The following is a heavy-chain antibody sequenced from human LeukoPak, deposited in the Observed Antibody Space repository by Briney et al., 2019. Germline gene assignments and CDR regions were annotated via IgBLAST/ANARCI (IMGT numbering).Heavy chain of an antibody. J-gene: IGHJ5*02. CDR1: GFTFSSYA. Sequence: QTGGSLRLSCAASGFTFSSYAMSWVRQAPGKGLEWVSAISGSGGSTYYADSVKGRFTISRDNSKNTLYLQMNSLRAEDTGVYYCAKGPTVTTEFDRWGQGTLVTVSS. CDR2: ISGSGGST. CDR3: AKGPTVTTEFDR. V-gene: IGHV3-23*01. D-gene: IGHD4-11*01.